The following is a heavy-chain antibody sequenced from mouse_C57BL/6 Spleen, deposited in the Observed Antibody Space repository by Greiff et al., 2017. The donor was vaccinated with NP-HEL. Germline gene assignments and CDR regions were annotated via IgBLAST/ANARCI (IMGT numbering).Heavy chain of an antibody. D-gene: IGHD4-1*01. J-gene: IGHJ3*01. CDR2: ISSGGSYT. V-gene: IGHV5-6*01. CDR3: ARHEELGQAWFAY. CDR1: GFTFSSYG. Sequence: EVQLVESGGDLVKPGGSLKLSCAASGFTFSSYGMSWVRQTPDKRLEWVATISSGGSYTYYPDSVKGRFTISRDNAKNTLYLQMSSLKSEDTAMYYCARHEELGQAWFAYWGQGTLVTVSA.